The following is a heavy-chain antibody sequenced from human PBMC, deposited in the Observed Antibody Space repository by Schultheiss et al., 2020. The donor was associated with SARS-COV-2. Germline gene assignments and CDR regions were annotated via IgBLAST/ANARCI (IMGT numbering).Heavy chain of an antibody. D-gene: IGHD4-17*01. Sequence: ASVKVSCKASGYTFTSYGISWVRQAPGQGLEWMGWINPNSGGTNYAQKFQGRVTMTRDTSISTAYMELSRLRSEDTAVYYCARDSTTDDDAFDIWGQGTMVTVSS. CDR2: INPNSGGT. J-gene: IGHJ3*02. CDR1: GYTFTSYG. CDR3: ARDSTTDDDAFDI. V-gene: IGHV1-2*02.